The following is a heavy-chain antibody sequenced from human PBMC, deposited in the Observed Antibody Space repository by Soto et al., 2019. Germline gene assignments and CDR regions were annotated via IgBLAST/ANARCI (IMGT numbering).Heavy chain of an antibody. D-gene: IGHD6-19*01. V-gene: IGHV3-23*01. CDR3: AKGKTSGWFYFDY. CDR1: GFTFGNYA. J-gene: IGHJ4*02. Sequence: GSLRLSCAASGFTFGNYAMSWVRQAPGKGLEWVSGISASGRDTFYADSVKDRFTISRDSSKNILYLQMNSLRAEDTAIYYCAKGKTSGWFYFDYWGQGTLVTVSS. CDR2: ISASGRDT.